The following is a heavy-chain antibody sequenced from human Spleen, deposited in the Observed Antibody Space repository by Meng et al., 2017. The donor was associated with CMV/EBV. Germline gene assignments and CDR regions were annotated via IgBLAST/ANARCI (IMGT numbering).Heavy chain of an antibody. Sequence: EVQLVESGGXLVKPGXSLRLSXAASGFTFSSYSMNWVRQAPGKGLEWVSSISSSSSYIYYADSVKGRFTISRDNAKNSLYLQMNSLRAEDTAVYYCARWLRRGFYYFDYWGQGTLGTVSS. CDR1: GFTFSSYS. CDR2: ISSSSSYI. V-gene: IGHV3-21*01. J-gene: IGHJ4*02. D-gene: IGHD5-12*01. CDR3: ARWLRRGFYYFDY.